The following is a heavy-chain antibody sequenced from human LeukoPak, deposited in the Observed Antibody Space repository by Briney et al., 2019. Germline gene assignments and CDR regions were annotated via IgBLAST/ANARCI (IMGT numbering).Heavy chain of an antibody. V-gene: IGHV3-9*01. J-gene: IGHJ4*02. D-gene: IGHD6-19*01. CDR2: ISWNSGGI. CDR3: AKGKKMTVAGLFDY. CDR1: GFTFDDYA. Sequence: GGSLTLSCAASGFTFDDYAMHWVRQAPGKGLEWVSGISWNSGGIGYADSVKGRFTISRDNAKNSLYLQMNSLRADDTALYYCAKGKKMTVAGLFDYWGEGTLVTVSS.